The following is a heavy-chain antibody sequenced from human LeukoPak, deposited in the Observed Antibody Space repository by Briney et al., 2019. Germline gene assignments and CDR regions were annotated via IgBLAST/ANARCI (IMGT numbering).Heavy chain of an antibody. Sequence: PGGSLILSFATYGFTFCCNYRTTGWQAPGKGLRLVPRMYSDGSTYTADSVKSRLTLSSDNSNNTQYLQMNSMRAEDTAVYYCAKDFREQLNSCYYGMDVWGQGTTVTVSS. CDR2: MYSDGST. CDR1: GFTFCCNY. D-gene: IGHD6-13*01. V-gene: IGHV3-66*01. J-gene: IGHJ6*02. CDR3: AKDFREQLNSCYYGMDV.